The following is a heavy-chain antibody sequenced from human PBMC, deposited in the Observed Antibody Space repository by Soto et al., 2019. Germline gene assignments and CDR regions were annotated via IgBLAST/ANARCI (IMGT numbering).Heavy chain of an antibody. CDR2: IKGDGSER. CDR3: ARESEDLTSNFDY. V-gene: IGHV3-7*01. CDR1: GFTFSNYW. Sequence: PGGSLRLSCAASGFTFSNYWMSWVRQAPGKGLEWVANIKGDGSERNYGDSMKGRFTISRDNAKNSLYLEMNSLRAEDTAVYYCARESEDLTSNFDYWGQGTLVTVSS. J-gene: IGHJ4*02.